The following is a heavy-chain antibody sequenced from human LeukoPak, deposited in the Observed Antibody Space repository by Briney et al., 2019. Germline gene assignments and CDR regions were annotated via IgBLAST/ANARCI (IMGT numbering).Heavy chain of an antibody. CDR3: ARYDWGSLDY. D-gene: IGHD7-27*01. Sequence: GGSLRLSCAASGFTLSSYRTSWVRQAPGEGLEWVANIKQDGSEKYSVDSVKGRFTISRDNAKNSLYLQMNSLRAEDTAVYYCARYDWGSLDYWGHGTLVTVSP. CDR2: IKQDGSEK. CDR1: GFTLSSYR. J-gene: IGHJ4*01. V-gene: IGHV3-7*01.